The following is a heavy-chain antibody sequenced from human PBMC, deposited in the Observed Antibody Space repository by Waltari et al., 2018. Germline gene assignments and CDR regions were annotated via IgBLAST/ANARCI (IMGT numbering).Heavy chain of an antibody. Sequence: EVQLVESGGGLVQPGGSLRLSCAASGFTFSSYEMNWVRQAPGKGLEWVSYISSSGSTIYYADSVKGRLTISRDNAKNSLYLQMNSLRAEDTAVYYCARDHRIQLWLGYFDYWGQGTLVTVSS. V-gene: IGHV3-48*03. CDR3: ARDHRIQLWLGYFDY. J-gene: IGHJ4*02. D-gene: IGHD5-18*01. CDR2: ISSSGSTI. CDR1: GFTFSSYE.